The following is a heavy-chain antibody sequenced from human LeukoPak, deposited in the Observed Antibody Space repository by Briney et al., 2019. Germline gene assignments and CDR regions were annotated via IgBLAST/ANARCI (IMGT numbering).Heavy chain of an antibody. V-gene: IGHV4-59*01. D-gene: IGHD5-12*01. CDR1: GGSISYYY. CDR2: IYHSGST. CDR3: ARAGTRGYSAYGGHYFDY. J-gene: IGHJ4*02. Sequence: NPSGTLSLTCTVSGGSISYYYWTWIRQPPGKGLEWIGYIYHSGSTKYTPSLKSRVTISLDTSKNQFSLNLSSVTAADTAIYYCARAGTRGYSAYGGHYFDYWGQGTRVTVSS.